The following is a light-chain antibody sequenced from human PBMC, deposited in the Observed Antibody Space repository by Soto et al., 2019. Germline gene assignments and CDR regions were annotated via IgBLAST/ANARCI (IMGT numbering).Light chain of an antibody. CDR3: SSYTSRNTLYV. CDR1: SSDVGGYNF. V-gene: IGLV2-14*01. J-gene: IGLJ1*01. Sequence: QSALTQPASVSGSLGQSITISCTGTSSDVGGYNFVSWYQQHPGKAPKFMIYDVNNRPSGVSNRFSGSKSANTASLTISGLQADDEADYYCSSYTSRNTLYVFGTGTKLTVL. CDR2: DVN.